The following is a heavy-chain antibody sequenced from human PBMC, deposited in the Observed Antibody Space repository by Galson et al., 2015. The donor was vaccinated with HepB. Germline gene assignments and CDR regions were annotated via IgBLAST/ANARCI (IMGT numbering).Heavy chain of an antibody. CDR2: ISESGRST. CDR1: GFTFSAYA. J-gene: IGHJ4*02. CDR3: ARRGRGRSRPVDY. Sequence: SLRLSCAASGFTFSAYAINCVRQAPGEGLEWVSAISESGRSTYYADSVKGRFTISRDNSKNTLYLQMNSLRAEDTAVYYCARRGRGRSRPVDYWGQGTLVTVSS. D-gene: IGHD3-10*01. V-gene: IGHV3-23*01.